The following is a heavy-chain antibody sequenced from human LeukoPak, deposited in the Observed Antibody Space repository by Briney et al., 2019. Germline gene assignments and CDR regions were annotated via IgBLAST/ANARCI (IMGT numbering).Heavy chain of an antibody. CDR1: GFIFSAYW. D-gene: IGHD5-18*01. J-gene: IGHJ3*02. CDR3: ARGGYSYGIDAFDI. Sequence: PGGSLRLSCVGSGFIFSAYWMAWVRQAPGKGPEWVANINEDGGEERYVDSVRGRFTISRDNTKNSLSLQMNSLRAEDTAVYYCARGGYSYGIDAFDIWGQGTMVTVSS. CDR2: INEDGGEE. V-gene: IGHV3-7*01.